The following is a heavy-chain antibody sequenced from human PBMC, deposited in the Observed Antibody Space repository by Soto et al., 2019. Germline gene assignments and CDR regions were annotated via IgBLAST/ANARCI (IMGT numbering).Heavy chain of an antibody. Sequence: ASVKVSCKASGYTFTSYDMHWVRQAPGQGLKWMGVSSPSGGSTSYAQKFQRRVTMTRDTSTSTVYMELSSLRSEDTAVYYCARDFRELWLSQDDYEPTMITEDHWG. CDR1: GYTFTSYD. CDR3: ARDFRELWLSQDDYEPTMITEDH. D-gene: IGHD5-18*01. CDR2: SSPSGGST. J-gene: IGHJ4*01. V-gene: IGHV1-46*01.